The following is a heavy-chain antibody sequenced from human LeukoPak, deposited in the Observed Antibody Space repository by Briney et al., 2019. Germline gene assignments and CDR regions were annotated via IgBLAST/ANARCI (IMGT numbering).Heavy chain of an antibody. CDR1: GFTFSNYA. V-gene: IGHV3-23*01. Sequence: PGGSLRLSCAASGFTFSNYAMSWVRQAPGKGLEWVSVISGSGGSTSYADSVKGRFTISRDNSKNTLYLQMNSLRAEDTAVYYCAKGGSIQNGDWGQGTLVTVSS. CDR3: AKGGSIQNGD. CDR2: ISGSGGST. J-gene: IGHJ4*02. D-gene: IGHD2-2*01.